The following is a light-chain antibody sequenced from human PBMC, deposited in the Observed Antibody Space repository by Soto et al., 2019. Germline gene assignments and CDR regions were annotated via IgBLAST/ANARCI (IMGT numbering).Light chain of an antibody. CDR2: SNN. CDR1: NSNIGSNT. J-gene: IGLJ1*01. Sequence: QSVLRQTPSASATPGQSVTSSCSGTNSNIGSNTIAWYQQLPGTAPKRLIHSNNQRPSGVPDRFSASKSGTSASLAISGLQSEDEADYYCATWDDSLNGYVFGTGTKVTV. CDR3: ATWDDSLNGYV. V-gene: IGLV1-44*01.